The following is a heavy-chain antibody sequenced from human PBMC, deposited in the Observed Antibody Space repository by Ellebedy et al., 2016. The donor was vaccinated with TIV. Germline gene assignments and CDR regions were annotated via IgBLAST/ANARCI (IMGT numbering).Heavy chain of an antibody. CDR2: LYSGGDT. CDR3: ARGKGTWAFSY. D-gene: IGHD4-23*01. CDR1: GFIVSSIY. J-gene: IGHJ4*02. Sequence: GESLKISCAASGFIVSSIYMSWVRQAPGRGLEWVSLLYSGGDTLYADSVRGRFSMSRDNSRNTLYLQMDSLRADDTAVYYCARGKGTWAFSYWGLGTLVTVSS. V-gene: IGHV3-53*01.